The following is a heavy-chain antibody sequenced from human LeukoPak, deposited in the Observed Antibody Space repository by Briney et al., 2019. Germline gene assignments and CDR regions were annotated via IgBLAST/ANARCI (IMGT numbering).Heavy chain of an antibody. Sequence: SVKLSCKASGGTFSSYAISWVRQAPRQGHEWMGSIIPILGIANYAQKFLGRVTITADKSTSTAYMVLSSLRSEDTAVYYCASWEVTTVTSQNPWGQGTLVTVSS. D-gene: IGHD4-17*01. V-gene: IGHV1-69*04. J-gene: IGHJ5*02. CDR1: GGTFSSYA. CDR2: IIPILGIA. CDR3: ASWEVTTVTSQNP.